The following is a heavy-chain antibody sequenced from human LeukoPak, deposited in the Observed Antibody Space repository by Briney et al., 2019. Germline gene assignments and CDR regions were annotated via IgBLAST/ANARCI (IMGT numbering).Heavy chain of an antibody. Sequence: GGSLRLSCAASGFTFSSYWVSWVRQAPGKGLEWVANIKQDGSEKYYVDSVKGRFTISRDNAKNSLYLQMNSLRAEDTAVYYCARDGGYSSSWYRNFDYWGQGTLVTVSS. CDR1: GFTFSSYW. V-gene: IGHV3-7*01. CDR2: IKQDGSEK. D-gene: IGHD6-13*01. CDR3: ARDGGYSSSWYRNFDY. J-gene: IGHJ4*02.